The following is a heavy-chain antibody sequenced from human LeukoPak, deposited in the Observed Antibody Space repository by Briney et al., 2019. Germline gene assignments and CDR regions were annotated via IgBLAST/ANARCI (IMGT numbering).Heavy chain of an antibody. V-gene: IGHV3-48*01. D-gene: IGHD1-26*01. J-gene: IGHJ4*02. Sequence: GGSLRLSCAASGFTFSSYSMNWVRQAPGKGLEWVSSISSNGHAISYADSVKGRFTISRDNTKSSLFLQMDILRAEDTALYYCARDTGSLDYWGRGTPVTVSS. CDR3: ARDTGSLDY. CDR2: ISSNGHAI. CDR1: GFTFSSYS.